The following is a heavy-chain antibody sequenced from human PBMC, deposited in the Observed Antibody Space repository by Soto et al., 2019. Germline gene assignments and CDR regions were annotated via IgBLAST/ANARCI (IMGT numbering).Heavy chain of an antibody. Sequence: SQTLSLTCTVSGASLTQNYRHGIRQSSGKELEWIVSVSSTGSTVFNPSLTSRVTVSLDTSKNHFSLTLNSVTAADTAVYYSAGGGGRPYHNLEFDFWGQGTLVT. CDR2: VSSTGST. CDR3: AGGGGRPYHNLEFDF. CDR1: GASLTQNY. V-gene: IGHV4-59*01. J-gene: IGHJ4*01.